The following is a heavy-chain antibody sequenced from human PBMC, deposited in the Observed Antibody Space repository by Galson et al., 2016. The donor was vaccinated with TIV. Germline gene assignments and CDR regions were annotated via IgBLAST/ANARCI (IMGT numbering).Heavy chain of an antibody. V-gene: IGHV3-30*19. D-gene: IGHD5-24*01. CDR2: ISFDGSEQ. J-gene: IGHJ5*02. CDR3: ARVDNSYWFGP. CDR1: GFTFGSYG. Sequence: SLRLSCATSGFTFGSYGMHWVRQAPGQGLQWVAYISFDGSEQYYRDSVKGRFTISRDRDTLFLQMNSLRRDDPAAYYCARVDNSYWFGPWGHGTLVTVSS.